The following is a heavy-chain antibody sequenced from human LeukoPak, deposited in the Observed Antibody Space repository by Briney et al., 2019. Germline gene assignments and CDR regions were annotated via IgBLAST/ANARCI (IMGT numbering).Heavy chain of an antibody. D-gene: IGHD1-26*01. V-gene: IGHV1-69*05. CDR2: IIPIFGRA. CDR3: ARSGSYSLDY. J-gene: IGHJ4*02. CDR1: GGTFSSYA. Sequence: SVKVSCKASGGTFSSYASSWVRQAPGQGREWMGGIIPIFGRANYAQKFQGRVTITTDESTSTAYMELSSLRSEDTAVYYCARSGSYSLDYWGQGTLVTVSS.